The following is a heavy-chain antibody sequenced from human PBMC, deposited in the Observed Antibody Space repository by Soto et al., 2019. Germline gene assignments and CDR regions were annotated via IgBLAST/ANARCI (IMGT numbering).Heavy chain of an antibody. J-gene: IGHJ4*02. CDR1: GGSSSGYY. Sequence: SETLSLTCAVYGGSSSGYYLSWIRQPPGKGLEWIGEINHSGSTNYNPSLKSRVTISVDTSKNQFSLKLSSVTAADTAVYYCARGRILLVRGVIIAPFDYWGQGTLVTVSS. V-gene: IGHV4-34*01. CDR2: INHSGST. D-gene: IGHD3-10*02. CDR3: ARGRILLVRGVIIAPFDY.